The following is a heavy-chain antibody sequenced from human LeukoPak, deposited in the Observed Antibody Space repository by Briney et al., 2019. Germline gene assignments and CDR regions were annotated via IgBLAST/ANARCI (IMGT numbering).Heavy chain of an antibody. J-gene: IGHJ4*02. Sequence: PSETLSLTCNVSGGSIRGYYWSWIRQPPGKGLEWIGYIYSSGSTNYNPSLKSRVTMSVDTSKNQFSLKVSSVTAADTAVYYCARGDTSGWANYFDFWGQGILVTVSS. D-gene: IGHD6-19*01. CDR2: IYSSGST. CDR1: GGSIRGYY. V-gene: IGHV4-59*01. CDR3: ARGDTSGWANYFDF.